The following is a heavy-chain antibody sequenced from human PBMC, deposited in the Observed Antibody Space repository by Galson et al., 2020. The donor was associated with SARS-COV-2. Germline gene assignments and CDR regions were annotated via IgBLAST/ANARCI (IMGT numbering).Heavy chain of an antibody. CDR1: GFTFSDYY. CDR3: ARHMEYCSGGNCSYGMDV. J-gene: IGHJ6*02. CDR2: IRSRGTII. Sequence: LSLTCAASGFTFSDYYISWIRQAPGKGLEWVSYIRSRGTIIYYSDSVKGRFTISRDNAKTSLYLQMNSLRAEDTAMYYCARHMEYCSGGNCSYGMDVWGPGTTVTVSS. V-gene: IGHV3-11*01. D-gene: IGHD2-15*01.